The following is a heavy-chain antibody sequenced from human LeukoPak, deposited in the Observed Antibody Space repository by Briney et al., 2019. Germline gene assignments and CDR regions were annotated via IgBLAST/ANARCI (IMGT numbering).Heavy chain of an antibody. CDR1: GGSISSTSYY. J-gene: IGHJ4*02. D-gene: IGHD5-24*01. CDR3: ARVEMATGSFDY. CDR2: IYYSGST. V-gene: IGHV4-39*07. Sequence: PSQTLSLTCVVSGGSISSTSYYWGWIRQPPGKGLEWIGSIYYSGSTYYSPSLKSRVTISVDTSKNQFSLKLSSVTAADTAVYYCARVEMATGSFDYWGQGTLVTVSS.